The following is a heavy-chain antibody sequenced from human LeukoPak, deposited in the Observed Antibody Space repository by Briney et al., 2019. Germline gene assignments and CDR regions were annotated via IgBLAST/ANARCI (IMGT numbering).Heavy chain of an antibody. CDR1: GGSFIGFH. V-gene: IGHV4-34*01. CDR3: ARRGRLGSGRLFDP. D-gene: IGHD6-19*01. CDR2: INHSGST. Sequence: SETLSLTCAVYGGSFIGFHWNWIRQPPGKGLEWIGDINHSGSTNYNPSLTSRVTISVDPSKNQFSLNLSSVTGADTAVYYCARRGRLGSGRLFDPWGQGTLVTVSS. J-gene: IGHJ5*02.